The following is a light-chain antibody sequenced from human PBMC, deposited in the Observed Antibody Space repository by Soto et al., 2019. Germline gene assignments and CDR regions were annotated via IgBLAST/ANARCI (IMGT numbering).Light chain of an antibody. CDR2: DVS. CDR1: SSDVGGYNS. CDR3: CSYAGSYTVKV. J-gene: IGLJ2*01. V-gene: IGLV2-11*01. Sequence: QSALTQPRSVSGSPGQSVTISCTGTSSDVGGYNSVSWYQQHPGKAPKLMIYDVSKRPSGVPDRFSGSKSGNTASLTISGLQAEDEADYYCCSYAGSYTVKVFGGGTKLTVL.